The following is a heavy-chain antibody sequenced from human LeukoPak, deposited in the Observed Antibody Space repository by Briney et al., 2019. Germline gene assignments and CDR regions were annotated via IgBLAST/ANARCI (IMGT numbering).Heavy chain of an antibody. Sequence: GGSLRLSCAASGFTFSSYAMSWVRQAPGKGLEWVSTISGSGGSTYYADSVKGRFTISRDNSKNTLYLQMNSLRAEDTAVYYCAKAPSRYESSLFDYWGQGTLVTVSS. D-gene: IGHD5-12*01. CDR2: ISGSGGST. V-gene: IGHV3-23*01. CDR1: GFTFSSYA. J-gene: IGHJ4*02. CDR3: AKAPSRYESSLFDY.